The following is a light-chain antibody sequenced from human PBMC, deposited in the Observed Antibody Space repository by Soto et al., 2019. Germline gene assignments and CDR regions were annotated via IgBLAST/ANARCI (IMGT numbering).Light chain of an antibody. J-gene: IGLJ1*01. CDR2: DVS. CDR1: SSDVGAYNY. CDR3: CSYAGTYSYV. V-gene: IGLV2-11*01. Sequence: HSALTQPLSVPGSPGQSVPISCTGTSSDVGAYNYVSWYQQHPGKAPKFMIYDVSKRPSGVPDRFSGSKSGNTASLTISGLQAEDEADYYCCSYAGTYSYVFGTGTKV.